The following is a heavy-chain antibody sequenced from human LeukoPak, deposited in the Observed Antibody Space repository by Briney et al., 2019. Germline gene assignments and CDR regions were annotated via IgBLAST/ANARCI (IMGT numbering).Heavy chain of an antibody. CDR1: GLNFRTYG. D-gene: IGHD3-22*01. J-gene: IGHJ6*03. CDR2: TRYDGNYV. V-gene: IGHV3-30*02. CDR3: AKEDDFDRRGYYLYYSYYKDV. Sequence: GGSLRLSCEASGLNFRTYGMHWVRQAPSKGLEWVGFTRYDGNYVKYADSVKGRFTISRDNSKKTLYLQMNSLRPADTAVYFCAKEDDFDRRGYYLYYSYYKDVWGKGATVVVSS.